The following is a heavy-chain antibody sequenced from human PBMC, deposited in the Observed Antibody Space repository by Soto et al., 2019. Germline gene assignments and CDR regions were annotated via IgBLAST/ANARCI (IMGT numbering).Heavy chain of an antibody. J-gene: IGHJ3*02. CDR3: ARGGVCSSTSCYESDAFDI. Sequence: GASVTVSCTASGYTFTSYAMHWVRQAPGQRLEWMGWINAGNGNTKYSQKFQGRVTITRDTSASTAYMELSSLRSEDTAVYYCARGGVCSSTSCYESDAFDIWGQGTMVTVSS. CDR2: INAGNGNT. CDR1: GYTFTSYA. V-gene: IGHV1-3*01. D-gene: IGHD2-2*01.